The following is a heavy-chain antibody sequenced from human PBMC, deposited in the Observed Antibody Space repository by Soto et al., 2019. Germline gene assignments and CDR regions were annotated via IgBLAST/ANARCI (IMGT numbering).Heavy chain of an antibody. CDR3: AREYYYGSGSYSAFDV. CDR2: ISPYNGVT. CDR1: GYTFTNYG. V-gene: IGHV1-18*04. Sequence: QVHLVQSGGEVKKPGASVKVSCKASGYTFTNYGLSWVRQAPGQGLEWMGWISPYNGVTNYAPKIQDRVTMTADTSTRTAFMELRSLRSDDTAVYYCAREYYYGSGSYSAFDVWGQGTMVTVSP. J-gene: IGHJ3*01. D-gene: IGHD3-10*01.